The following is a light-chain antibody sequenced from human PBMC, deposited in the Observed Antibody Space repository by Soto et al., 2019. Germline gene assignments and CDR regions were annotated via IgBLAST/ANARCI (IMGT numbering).Light chain of an antibody. J-gene: IGLJ1*01. Sequence: QSVLTQPASVSGSPGQSITISCTGTSSDVGAYNYVPWYQQHPGKAPKLMIYDVTNRPSGVSNRFSGSKSGYTASLTISGLQAEDEADYYCSSYTTSSTYVFGTGTKLTVL. V-gene: IGLV2-14*03. CDR2: DVT. CDR1: SSDVGAYNY. CDR3: SSYTTSSTYV.